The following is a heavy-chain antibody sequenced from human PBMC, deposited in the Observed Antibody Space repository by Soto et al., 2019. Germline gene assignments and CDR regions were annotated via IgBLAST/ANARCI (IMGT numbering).Heavy chain of an antibody. CDR1: EGTFNSYA. CDR3: ASGASRWYPYFFDS. J-gene: IGHJ4*02. Sequence: QAQVVQSGAEVRKPGSSVKLSCKAYEGTFNSYAIAWVRQAPGQGLEWMGGIIPYYNTLNYAQKFQDRVTITADVSTNTVYMELSSMRSDDTAVYFCASGASRWYPYFFDSWAQGTLVTVSS. CDR2: IIPYYNTL. V-gene: IGHV1-69*01. D-gene: IGHD6-13*01.